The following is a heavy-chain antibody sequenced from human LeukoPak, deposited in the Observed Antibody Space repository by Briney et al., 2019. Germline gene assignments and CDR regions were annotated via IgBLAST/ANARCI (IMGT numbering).Heavy chain of an antibody. CDR3: ARVRGECSGGSCYYDAFDI. V-gene: IGHV3-30*03. CDR2: ISYDGSNK. J-gene: IGHJ3*02. CDR1: GFTFSSYG. Sequence: PGRSLRLSCAASGFTFSSYGMHWVRQAPGKGLEWVAVISYDGSNKYYADSVKGRFTISRDNSKNTLYLQMNSLRAEDTAVYYCARVRGECSGGSCYYDAFDIWGQGTMVTVSS. D-gene: IGHD2-15*01.